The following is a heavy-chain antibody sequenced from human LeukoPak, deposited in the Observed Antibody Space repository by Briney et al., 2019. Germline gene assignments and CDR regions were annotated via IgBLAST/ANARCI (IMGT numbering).Heavy chain of an antibody. J-gene: IGHJ6*02. Sequence: SETLSLTCSVSGGSISSSSYYWGWIRQPPGKGLEWIGSIYYSGSTYYNPSLKSRVTISVDTSKNQFSLKLSSVTAADTAVYYCARERGTYARGDDMDVWGQGTTVTVSS. CDR2: IYYSGST. CDR1: GGSISSSSYY. CDR3: ARERGTYARGDDMDV. D-gene: IGHD4-17*01. V-gene: IGHV4-39*02.